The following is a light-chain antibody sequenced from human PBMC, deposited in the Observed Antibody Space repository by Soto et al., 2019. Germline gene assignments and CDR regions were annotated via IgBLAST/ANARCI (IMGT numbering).Light chain of an antibody. V-gene: IGLV2-23*01. CDR1: SSDVGSYDL. J-gene: IGLJ3*02. Sequence: QSALTQPASVSGSPGQSITISCTGTSSDVGSYDLVSWYQQHPGKAPKLIIYEGSKRPSGVYSRFSGAESGNTASLTISGLQAEDEADYYCCSYAGRSSWVFGGGTKLTVL. CDR3: CSYAGRSSWV. CDR2: EGS.